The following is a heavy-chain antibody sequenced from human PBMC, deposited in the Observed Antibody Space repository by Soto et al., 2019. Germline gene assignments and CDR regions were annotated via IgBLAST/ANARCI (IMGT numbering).Heavy chain of an antibody. CDR3: ARGRITMLH. CDR1: GGSITPYF. V-gene: IGHV4-59*12. CDR2: IYYSGST. J-gene: IGHJ4*02. D-gene: IGHD3-10*02. Sequence: TSETLSLTCAVSGGSITPYFWSWIRQPPGKGLELIGYIYYSGSTNYNPSLKSRVTISVDTSNNQFSLNVNSVTAADTAVYYCARGRITMLHWGQGTLVTVSS.